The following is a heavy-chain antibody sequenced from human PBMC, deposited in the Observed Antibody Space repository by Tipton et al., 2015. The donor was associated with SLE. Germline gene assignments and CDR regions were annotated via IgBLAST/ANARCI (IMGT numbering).Heavy chain of an antibody. CDR3: VRALWKGGDY. CDR2: IYYSGST. Sequence: TLSLTCTVSGGSISSYYWSWIRQPPGKGLEWIGYIYYSGSTNYNPSLKSRVTISVDTSKNQFSLKLSAVTAADTAVYYCVRALWKGGDYWGQGTLVTVSS. V-gene: IGHV4-59*12. CDR1: GGSISSYY. J-gene: IGHJ4*02. D-gene: IGHD1-1*01.